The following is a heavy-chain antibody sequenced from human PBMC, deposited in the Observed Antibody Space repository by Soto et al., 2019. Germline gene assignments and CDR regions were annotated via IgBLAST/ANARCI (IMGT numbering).Heavy chain of an antibody. Sequence: SGFTFSSYAMSWVRQAPGKGLEWVSAISGSGGSTYYADSVKGRFTISRDNSKNTLYLQMNSLRAEDTAVYYCAKSAHQQWLVRQYFDYWGQGTLVTVSS. CDR2: ISGSGGST. V-gene: IGHV3-23*01. D-gene: IGHD6-19*01. CDR1: GFTFSSYA. CDR3: AKSAHQQWLVRQYFDY. J-gene: IGHJ4*02.